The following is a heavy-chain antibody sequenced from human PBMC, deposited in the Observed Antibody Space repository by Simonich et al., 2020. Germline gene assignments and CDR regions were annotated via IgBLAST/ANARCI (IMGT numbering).Heavy chain of an antibody. V-gene: IGHV3-74*01. J-gene: IGHJ3*02. CDR3: ARDYSNYDAFDI. Sequence: EVQLVESGGGLVQPGGSLRLSCAASGFTFSSYWMHWVRQAPGKGLVWVSRIKREESSTSYADSVKGRFTISRDNAKNTLYLQMNSLRAEDTAVYYCARDYSNYDAFDIWGQGTMVTVAS. CDR2: IKREESST. CDR1: GFTFSSYW. D-gene: IGHD4-4*01.